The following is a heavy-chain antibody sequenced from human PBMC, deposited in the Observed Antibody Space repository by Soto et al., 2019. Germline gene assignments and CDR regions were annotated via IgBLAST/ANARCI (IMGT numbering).Heavy chain of an antibody. CDR2: INHSGST. Sequence: PSETLSLTCAVYGGSFSGYYWSWIRQPPGKGLEWIGEINHSGSTNYNPSLKSRVTISVDTSKNQFSLKLSSVTAADTAVYYCARGHRNYYDSSGYYTKNLYYFDYWGQGTLVTVSS. J-gene: IGHJ4*02. CDR3: ARGHRNYYDSSGYYTKNLYYFDY. V-gene: IGHV4-34*01. D-gene: IGHD3-22*01. CDR1: GGSFSGYY.